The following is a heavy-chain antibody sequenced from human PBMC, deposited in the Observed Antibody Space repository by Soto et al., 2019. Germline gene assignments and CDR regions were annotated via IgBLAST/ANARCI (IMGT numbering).Heavy chain of an antibody. CDR3: ARAVGGPTSNLDY. CDR2: INAGNGNT. D-gene: IGHD3-16*01. V-gene: IGHV1-3*05. Sequence: QVQLLQSGAEEKKPGASVKVSCKASGYTFTSYAMHWVRQAPGQRLEWMGWINAGNGNTKYSQKFQGRVTITRDTSASTAYMELSSLRSEDTAVYYCARAVGGPTSNLDYWGQGTLVTVSS. J-gene: IGHJ4*02. CDR1: GYTFTSYA.